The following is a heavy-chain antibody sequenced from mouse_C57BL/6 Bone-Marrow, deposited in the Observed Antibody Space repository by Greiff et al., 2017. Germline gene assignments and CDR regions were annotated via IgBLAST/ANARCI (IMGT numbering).Heavy chain of an antibody. CDR1: GFTFSSYS. J-gene: IGHJ4*01. Sequence: EVKLVEPGGGLVKPGGSLKLSCAASGFTFSSYSMSWVSQTPEKRLEWVATISDGGSYTYYPDNVKGRFTISRDKAKNNLYLQMSQLKSEDTAIYYCARDRDYDEDAIDYWWQGTAVTVSS. V-gene: IGHV5-4*01. CDR3: ARDRDYDEDAIDY. CDR2: ISDGGSYT. D-gene: IGHD2-4*01.